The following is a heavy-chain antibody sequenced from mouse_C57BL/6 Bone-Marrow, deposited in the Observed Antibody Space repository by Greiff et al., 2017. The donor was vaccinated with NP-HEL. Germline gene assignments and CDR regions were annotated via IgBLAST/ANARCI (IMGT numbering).Heavy chain of an antibody. CDR2: ISYDGSN. CDR3: ARTGTLLDY. Sequence: EVQVVESGPGLVKPSQSLSLTCSVTGYSITSGYYWNWIRQFPGNKLEWMGYISYDGSNNYNPSLKNRISITRDTSKNQFFLKLNSVTTEDTATYYCARTGTLLDYWGQGTTLTVSS. V-gene: IGHV3-6*01. J-gene: IGHJ2*01. CDR1: GYSITSGYY. D-gene: IGHD4-1*01.